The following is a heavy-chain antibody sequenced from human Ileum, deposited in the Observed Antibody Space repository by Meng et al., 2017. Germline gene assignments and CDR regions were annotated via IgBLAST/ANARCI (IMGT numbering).Heavy chain of an antibody. J-gene: IGHJ4*02. CDR1: GGSISSSNW. Sequence: LPEPGPGLVKPSGTLSLTCAVSGGSISSSNWWSWVRQPPGKGLEWIGEIYHSGSTNYNPSLKSRVTISVDKSKNQFSLKLSSVTAADTAVYYCASLRYNWNYSADYWGQGTLVTVSS. CDR3: ASLRYNWNYSADY. CDR2: IYHSGST. V-gene: IGHV4-4*02. D-gene: IGHD1-7*01.